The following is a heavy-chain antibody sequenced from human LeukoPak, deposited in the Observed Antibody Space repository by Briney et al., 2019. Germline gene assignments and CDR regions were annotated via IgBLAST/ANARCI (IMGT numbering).Heavy chain of an antibody. V-gene: IGHV4-4*07. J-gene: IGHJ4*02. CDR2: TYSSGST. CDR1: GGSISNYY. Sequence: SETLSLTCTVSGGSISNYYWSWIRQPAGKGLEWIGRTYSSGSTNYNPSLKSRVTMSVDTSKKHFSLNLSSVTAADTAVYYCARERSDGYNFDYWGQGTLVTVSS. CDR3: ARERSDGYNFDY. D-gene: IGHD5-24*01.